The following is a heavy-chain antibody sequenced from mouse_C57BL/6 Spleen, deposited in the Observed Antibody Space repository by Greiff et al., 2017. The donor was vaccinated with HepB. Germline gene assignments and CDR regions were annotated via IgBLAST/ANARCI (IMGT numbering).Heavy chain of an antibody. Sequence: QVQLKESGAELARPGASVKLSCKASGYTFTSYGISWVKQRTGQGLEWIGEIYPRSGNTYYNEKFKGKATLTADKSSSTAYMELRSLTSEDSAVYFCARSWDDWYFDVWGTGTTVTVSS. CDR3: ARSWDDWYFDV. D-gene: IGHD4-1*01. V-gene: IGHV1-81*01. J-gene: IGHJ1*03. CDR2: IYPRSGNT. CDR1: GYTFTSYG.